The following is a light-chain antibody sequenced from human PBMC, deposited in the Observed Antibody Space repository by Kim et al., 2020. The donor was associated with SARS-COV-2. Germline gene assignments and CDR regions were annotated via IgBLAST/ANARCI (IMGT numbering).Light chain of an antibody. CDR2: DVT. V-gene: IGLV2-14*04. J-gene: IGLJ1*01. CDR3: SSYSSSSASYV. Sequence: QPITISCTGTSGDIGSFKSVSWYQQHPGKAPKLMIYDVTKRPSGVANRFSGSKSGNTASLTISGLQAGDEADYYCSSYSSSSASYVFGTGTKVTVL. CDR1: SGDIGSFKS.